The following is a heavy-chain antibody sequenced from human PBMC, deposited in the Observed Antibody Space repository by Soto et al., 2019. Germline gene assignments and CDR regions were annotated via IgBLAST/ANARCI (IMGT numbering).Heavy chain of an antibody. CDR2: ISGSGGST. CDR3: SKDPTPNLRFLEWLSSPFDY. V-gene: IGHV3-23*01. Sequence: GGSLRLSCAASGFTFSSYAMSWVRQAPGKGLEWVSSISGSGGSTYYADSVKGRFTISRDNSKNTLYLQMNSLRAEDTAVYYFSKDPTPNLRFLEWLSSPFDYWGQGTLVTVSS. J-gene: IGHJ4*02. D-gene: IGHD3-3*01. CDR1: GFTFSSYA.